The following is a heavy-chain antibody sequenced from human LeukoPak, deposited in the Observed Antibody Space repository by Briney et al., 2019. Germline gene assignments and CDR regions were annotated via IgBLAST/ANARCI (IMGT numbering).Heavy chain of an antibody. CDR2: INPNSGGT. D-gene: IGHD3-16*02. V-gene: IGHV1-2*02. Sequence: ASVEVSCKASGYTFTGYYMHWVRQAPGQGLEWMGWINPNSGGTNYAQKFQGRVTMTRDTSISTAYMELSRLRSDDTAVYYCATRALRLGELSPLDYWGQGTLVTVSS. J-gene: IGHJ4*02. CDR1: GYTFTGYY. CDR3: ATRALRLGELSPLDY.